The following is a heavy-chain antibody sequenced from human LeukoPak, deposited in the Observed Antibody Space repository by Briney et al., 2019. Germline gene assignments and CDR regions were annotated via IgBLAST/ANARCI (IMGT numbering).Heavy chain of an antibody. V-gene: IGHV4-4*09. CDR1: GGSISSYY. CDR2: IYTSGST. Sequence: PSETLSLTCTVSGGSISSYYWSWIRQPPGKGLEWIGYIYTSGSTNYNPSLKSRVTISVDTSKNQFSLKLSPVTAADTAVYYCARHSPGGYVPEERAFDIWGQGTMVTVSS. J-gene: IGHJ3*02. CDR3: ARHSPGGYVPEERAFDI. D-gene: IGHD1-1*01.